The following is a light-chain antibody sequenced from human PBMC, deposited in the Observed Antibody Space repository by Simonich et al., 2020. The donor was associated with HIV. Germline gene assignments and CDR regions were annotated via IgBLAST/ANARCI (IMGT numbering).Light chain of an antibody. CDR2: RNN. Sequence: QSVLTQPPSASGTPGQRVTISCSGSSSNIGSNSVNWYQQLPGTAPKLLIDRNNQRPSGGPDRCSGSKSGTSASLAISGLQSEDEADYYCAAWDDSLNGPVFGGGTQLTVL. J-gene: IGLJ7*01. CDR1: SSNIGSNS. CDR3: AAWDDSLNGPV. V-gene: IGLV1-44*01.